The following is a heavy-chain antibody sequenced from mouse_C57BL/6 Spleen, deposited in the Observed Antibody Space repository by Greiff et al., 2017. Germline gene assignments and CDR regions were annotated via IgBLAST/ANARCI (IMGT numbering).Heavy chain of an antibody. CDR3: ARHAEYYGSSAVYFDY. D-gene: IGHD1-1*01. J-gene: IGHJ2*01. Sequence: VQLQQSGAELVKPGASVKLSCKASGYTFTEYTIHWVKQRSGQGLEWIGWFYPGSGSIKYNEKFKDKATLTADTSSSTVYMELRRLTCEDSAVYFFARHAEYYGSSAVYFDYWGQGTTLTVSS. V-gene: IGHV1-62-2*01. CDR1: GYTFTEYT. CDR2: FYPGSGSI.